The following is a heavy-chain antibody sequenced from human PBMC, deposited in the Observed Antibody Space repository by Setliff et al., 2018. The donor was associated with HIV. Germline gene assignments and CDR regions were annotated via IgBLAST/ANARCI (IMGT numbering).Heavy chain of an antibody. Sequence: ASVKVSCKVSGYTLSELSMHWVRQAPGEGLEWMGGFDPEDGETIYAEKFQGRVTMTEDTATETAYMELSSLRSEDTAVYYCARGEGRDGYNLYYYYMDVWGKGTTVTVSS. CDR1: GYTLSELS. D-gene: IGHD2-21*01. J-gene: IGHJ6*03. CDR3: ARGEGRDGYNLYYYYMDV. CDR2: FDPEDGET. V-gene: IGHV1-24*01.